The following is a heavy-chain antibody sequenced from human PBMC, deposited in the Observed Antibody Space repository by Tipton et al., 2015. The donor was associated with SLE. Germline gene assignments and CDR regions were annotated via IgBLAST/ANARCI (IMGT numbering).Heavy chain of an antibody. J-gene: IGHJ3*02. D-gene: IGHD3-3*01. CDR3: ARAYDFWSGVQCDAFDM. V-gene: IGHV4-4*07. Sequence: TLSLTCSVSGDSVRTNYWNWIRQPAGKGLEWIGRVYGTGGTSYNPSLESRLTRSADTSQNQISLELNSVTAADTAVYYCARAYDFWSGVQCDAFDMWGQGTMVTVSS. CDR2: VYGTGGT. CDR1: GDSVRTNY.